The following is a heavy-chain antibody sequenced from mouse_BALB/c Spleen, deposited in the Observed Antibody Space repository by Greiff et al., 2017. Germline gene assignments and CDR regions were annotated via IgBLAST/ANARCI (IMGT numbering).Heavy chain of an antibody. CDR2: IDPANGNT. D-gene: IGHD2-4*01. CDR1: GFNIKDTY. J-gene: IGHJ4*01. CDR3: ASDYDYDDYAMDY. Sequence: VHVKQSGAELVKPGASVKLSCTASGFNIKDTYMHWVKQRPEQGLEWIGRIDPANGNTKYDPKFQGKATITADTSSNTAYLQLSSLTSEDTAVYYCASDYDYDDYAMDYWGQGTSVTVSS. V-gene: IGHV14-3*02.